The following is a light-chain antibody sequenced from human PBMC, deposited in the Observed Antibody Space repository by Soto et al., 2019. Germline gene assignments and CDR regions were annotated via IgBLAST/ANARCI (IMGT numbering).Light chain of an antibody. CDR2: DVS. V-gene: IGLV2-14*01. CDR1: SSDVGGYNY. Sequence: QSALTQPASVSGSPGQSITIACTGTSSDVGGYNYVSWYQQYPGKAPRLVISDVSNRPSGVSNRFSGSKSGNSASLTISGLQAEDEADYYCSSYKSSSTDVFGTGTKLTVL. CDR3: SSYKSSSTDV. J-gene: IGLJ1*01.